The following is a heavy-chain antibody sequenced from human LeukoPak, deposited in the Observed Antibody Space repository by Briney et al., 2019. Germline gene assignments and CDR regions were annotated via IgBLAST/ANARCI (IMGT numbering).Heavy chain of an antibody. D-gene: IGHD3-9*01. J-gene: IGHJ4*02. Sequence: ASVKVSCKASGYTFSSYDINWVRQAAGQGLEWMGWMNPNSGNTGYAQKFQGRVTMTRNTSISTAYMELSSLRSEDTAVYYCAARSDYDIFDYWGQGTLVTVSS. V-gene: IGHV1-8*01. CDR1: GYTFSSYD. CDR3: AARSDYDIFDY. CDR2: MNPNSGNT.